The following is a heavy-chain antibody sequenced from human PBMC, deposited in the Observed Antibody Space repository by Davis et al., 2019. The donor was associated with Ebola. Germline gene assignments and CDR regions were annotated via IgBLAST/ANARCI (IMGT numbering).Heavy chain of an antibody. D-gene: IGHD5-18*01. CDR2: ISSSSSTI. J-gene: IGHJ3*02. CDR1: GFTFSSYS. CDR3: ARDGYSYGRLDAFDI. V-gene: IGHV3-48*02. Sequence: GESLKISCAASGFTFSSYSMNWVRQAPGKGLEWVSYISSSSSTIYYADSVKGRFTISRDNAKNSLYLQMNSLRDKDTAVYYCARDGYSYGRLDAFDIWGQGTMVTVSS.